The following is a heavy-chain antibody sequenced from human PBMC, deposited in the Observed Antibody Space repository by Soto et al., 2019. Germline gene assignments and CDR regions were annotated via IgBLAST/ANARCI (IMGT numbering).Heavy chain of an antibody. V-gene: IGHV1-8*01. J-gene: IGHJ6*02. Sequence: QVQLVQSGAEVKKPGASVKVSCKASGYTFTSYDINWVRQATGQGLEWMGWMNPNSGNTGYAQKFQGRVTMTRNTPISTPYMELSSLRSEDTAMYYCARRSYCGGDCTIRPYDYFGLDVWGQGTTVTVSS. CDR1: GYTFTSYD. CDR2: MNPNSGNT. D-gene: IGHD2-21*02. CDR3: ARRSYCGGDCTIRPYDYFGLDV.